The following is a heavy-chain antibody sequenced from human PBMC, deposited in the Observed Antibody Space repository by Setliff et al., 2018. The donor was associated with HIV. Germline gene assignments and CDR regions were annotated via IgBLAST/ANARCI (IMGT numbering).Heavy chain of an antibody. CDR2: INSNGSTT. CDR1: GFASSSFW. V-gene: IGHV3-74*01. CDR3: ARVPRAYYYASGADY. D-gene: IGHD3-10*01. J-gene: IGHJ4*02. Sequence: GGSLRLSCAASGFASSSFWMHWVRQVPGKGLVWVSRINSNGSTTNYADSVKGRFAISRDNAKNTLYLQMNSLRAEDTAVYYCARVPRAYYYASGADYWGQGTLVTVSS.